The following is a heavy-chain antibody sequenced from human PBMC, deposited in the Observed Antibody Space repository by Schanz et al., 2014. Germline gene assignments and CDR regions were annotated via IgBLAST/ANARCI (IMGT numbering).Heavy chain of an antibody. V-gene: IGHV3-33*01. J-gene: IGHJ4*02. D-gene: IGHD1-26*01. Sequence: QVQLVESGGGVVQPGRSLRLSCAASGFNFRNYGLHWVRQAPGKGLEWVAFIRYNGINEYYADSVKGRFTISRDNAKNSLFLLMSSLRAEDSAVYYCARGARQYSGSYSPSDYWGQGTLVTVSS. CDR3: ARGARQYSGSYSPSDY. CDR1: GFNFRNYG. CDR2: IRYNGINE.